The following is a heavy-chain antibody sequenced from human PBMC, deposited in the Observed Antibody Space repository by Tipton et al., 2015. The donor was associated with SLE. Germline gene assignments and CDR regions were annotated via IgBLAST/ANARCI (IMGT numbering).Heavy chain of an antibody. CDR3: AGDSSGSYYDRGGYYQLANRHFDL. CDR2: IDHSGST. D-gene: IGHD3-22*01. V-gene: IGHV4-4*02. Sequence: TLSLTCAVSGGSIRSSNWWSWVRQPPGKGLEWIGEIDHSGSTNSNPSLKSRVTISLDTSRSQFSLRLSSVTAADTAVYYCAGDSSGSYYDRGGYYQLANRHFDLWGRGILVSVSS. J-gene: IGHJ4*02. CDR1: GGSIRSSNW.